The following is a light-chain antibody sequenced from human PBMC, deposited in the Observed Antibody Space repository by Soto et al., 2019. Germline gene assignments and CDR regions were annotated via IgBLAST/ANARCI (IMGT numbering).Light chain of an antibody. J-gene: IGLJ1*01. Sequence: QSALTQPASVSGVPGQSITISCTGTSSDVGSYHPVSWYQQQPGKAPKLMIYDDSRRATGVSNRLSGSKSGNTASLTISGLQAEDEADYYCCSYADSRTYVFGTGTKLTVL. CDR3: CSYADSRTYV. CDR2: DDS. CDR1: SSDVGSYHP. V-gene: IGLV2-23*01.